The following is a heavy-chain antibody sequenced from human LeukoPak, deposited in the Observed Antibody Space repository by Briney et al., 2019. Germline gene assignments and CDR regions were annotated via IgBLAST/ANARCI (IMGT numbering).Heavy chain of an antibody. Sequence: GGSLRLSCAASGFTFSSYDMHWVRQATGKGLEWVSAIGTAGDTYYPGSVKGRFTISRENAKNSLYLQMNSLRAGDTAVYYCARAGIAAAGFDYWGQGTLVTVSS. D-gene: IGHD6-13*01. CDR3: ARAGIAAAGFDY. CDR1: GFTFSSYD. CDR2: IGTAGDT. J-gene: IGHJ4*02. V-gene: IGHV3-13*01.